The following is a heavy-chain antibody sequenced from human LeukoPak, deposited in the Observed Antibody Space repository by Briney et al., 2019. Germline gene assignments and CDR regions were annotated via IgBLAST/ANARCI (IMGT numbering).Heavy chain of an antibody. Sequence: GGSLRLSCAASGFTFSSYSMNWVRQATGKGLEWVSSISSSSSYIYYADSVKGRFTISRENAKNSLYLQMNSLRAEDTAVYYCARDPGGWYVDYWGQGTLVTVSS. J-gene: IGHJ4*02. V-gene: IGHV3-21*01. CDR2: ISSSSSYI. CDR3: ARDPGGWYVDY. CDR1: GFTFSSYS. D-gene: IGHD3-16*01.